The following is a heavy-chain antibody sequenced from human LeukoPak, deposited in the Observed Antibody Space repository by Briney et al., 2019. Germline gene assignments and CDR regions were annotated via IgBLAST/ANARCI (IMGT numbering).Heavy chain of an antibody. CDR3: SGSVAVVGVDY. V-gene: IGHV4-59*01. Sequence: PSETLSLTCTVSGGSISSYYWSWIRQPPGKGLEWIGYIYYSGSTNYNPSLKSRVTISVDTSKNQFSLKLSSVTAADTAVYYWSGSVAVVGVDYWGQGTLDTVPS. CDR1: GGSISSYY. J-gene: IGHJ4*02. D-gene: IGHD6-19*01. CDR2: IYYSGST.